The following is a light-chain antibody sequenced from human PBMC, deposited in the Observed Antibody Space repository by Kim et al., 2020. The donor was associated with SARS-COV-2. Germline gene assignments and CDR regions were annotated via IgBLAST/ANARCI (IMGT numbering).Light chain of an antibody. CDR2: AAT. CDR1: QSIGYS. CDR3: QQSYSYPYT. Sequence: SASVGDRLTITCRASQSIGYSLNRYQQKPGRAPNLMIYAATTLQRRVPSRFSGTRSGTDFTHTIISLQPEDFATYYCQQSYSYPYTFGQGTKLEI. V-gene: IGKV1-39*01. J-gene: IGKJ2*01.